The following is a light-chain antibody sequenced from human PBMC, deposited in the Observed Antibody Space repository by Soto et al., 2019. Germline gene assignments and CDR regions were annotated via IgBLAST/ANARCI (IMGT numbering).Light chain of an antibody. CDR2: GAS. V-gene: IGKV3-20*01. J-gene: IGKJ2*01. Sequence: EIVLTQSPGTLSLSPGERATLSCRASESVSASYLAWYQQKPGQAPRLLIYGASSRAAGIPDRFSGDGSGTDFTLTISRLEPEDFAVYSCQQYGSSPYTFGQGTKLEI. CDR3: QQYGSSPYT. CDR1: ESVSASY.